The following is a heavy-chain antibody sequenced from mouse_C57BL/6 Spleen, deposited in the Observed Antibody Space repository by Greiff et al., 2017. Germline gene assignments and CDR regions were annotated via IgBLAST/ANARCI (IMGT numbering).Heavy chain of an antibody. CDR1: GFNIKNTY. CDR3: AGGGNLLDY. Sequence: VQLQQSVAELVRPGASVKLSCTASGFNIKNTYMHLVKQRPEQGLEWIGRIDPANGNTKYAPTFHGKATITADTSSNTAYLQLSSLTSEDTAIYYCAGGGNLLDYWGQGTSVTVSS. D-gene: IGHD1-1*02. V-gene: IGHV14-3*01. J-gene: IGHJ4*01. CDR2: IDPANGNT.